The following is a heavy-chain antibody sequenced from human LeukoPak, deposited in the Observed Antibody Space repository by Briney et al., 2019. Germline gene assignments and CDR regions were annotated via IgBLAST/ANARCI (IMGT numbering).Heavy chain of an antibody. Sequence: GASVKVSCKVSGYTLTELSMHWVRQAPGKGLEWMGGFDPEDGETIYAQKFQGRVTMTEDTSTDTAYMELSSLRSEDTAVYYCARSITMVRGVIIPANNWFDLWGQGTLVTVSS. CDR2: FDPEDGET. V-gene: IGHV1-24*01. D-gene: IGHD3-10*01. CDR1: GYTLTELS. CDR3: ARSITMVRGVIIPANNWFDL. J-gene: IGHJ5*02.